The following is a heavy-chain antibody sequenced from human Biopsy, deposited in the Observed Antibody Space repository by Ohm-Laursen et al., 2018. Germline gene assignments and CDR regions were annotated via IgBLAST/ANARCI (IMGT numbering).Heavy chain of an antibody. CDR1: GFPFSTYW. CDR2: INRDESST. J-gene: IGHJ4*02. Sequence: SLRLSCAASGFPFSTYWMHWVRQAPGKGLVWVSRINRDESSTSYADFVKGRFTISRDNAKNTLYLQMNSLRAEDTAVYYCARGGAGGGDYWGQGTLVTVSS. V-gene: IGHV3-74*01. CDR3: ARGGAGGGDY. D-gene: IGHD1-26*01.